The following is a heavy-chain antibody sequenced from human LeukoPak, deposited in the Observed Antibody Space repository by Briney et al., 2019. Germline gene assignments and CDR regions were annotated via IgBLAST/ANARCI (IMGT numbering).Heavy chain of an antibody. J-gene: IGHJ5*02. CDR1: GYTFTGYY. CDR2: INPNSGGT. V-gene: IGHV1-2*02. Sequence: GASVKVSCKASGYTFTGYYMHWVRQDPGQGLEWMGWINPNSGGTNYAQKFQGRVTMTRDTSISTAYMELSRLRSDDTAVYYCARDFTIFGVVIIPGWFDPWGQGTLVTVSS. CDR3: ARDFTIFGVVIIPGWFDP. D-gene: IGHD3-3*01.